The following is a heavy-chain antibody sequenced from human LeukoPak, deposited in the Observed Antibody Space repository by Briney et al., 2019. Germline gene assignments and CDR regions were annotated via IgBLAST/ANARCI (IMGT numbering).Heavy chain of an antibody. Sequence: GGSLRLSCAASGFTFSSYAMNWARQAPGKGLEWVSTITGSGGDTYYADSVKGRFSISRDNSKNTLYLQMNSLRAEDTAVYYCAKGITYDSSGPFDYWGQGTLVTVSS. D-gene: IGHD3-22*01. V-gene: IGHV3-23*01. CDR2: ITGSGGDT. CDR1: GFTFSSYA. CDR3: AKGITYDSSGPFDY. J-gene: IGHJ4*02.